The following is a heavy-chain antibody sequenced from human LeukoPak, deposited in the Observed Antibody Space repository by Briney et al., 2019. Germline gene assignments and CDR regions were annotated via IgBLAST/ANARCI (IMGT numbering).Heavy chain of an antibody. D-gene: IGHD5-24*01. CDR3: AKDPSTLTIRDDY. CDR2: IHPSGTNT. CDR1: GFTFGSYG. V-gene: IGHV3-23*01. J-gene: IGHJ4*02. Sequence: GGSLRLACAASGFTFGSYGMSWVRQAPGKGLEWVSTIHPSGTNTHYADSVKGRFTISRDNSKNKLFLLMSTLRADDTAIYYCAKDPSTLTIRDDYWGQGTLVTVSS.